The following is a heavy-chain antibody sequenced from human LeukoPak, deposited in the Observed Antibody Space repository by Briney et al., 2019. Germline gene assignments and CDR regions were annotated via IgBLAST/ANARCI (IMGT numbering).Heavy chain of an antibody. CDR2: INPSGGST. V-gene: IGHV1-46*01. J-gene: IGHJ2*01. CDR1: GGTFSSYT. CDR3: ARDSMPFRYFDL. Sequence: VASVKVSCKASGGTFSSYTISWVRQAPGQGPEWMGIINPSGGSTSYAQKFQGRVTMTRDTSTSTVYMELSSLRSEDTAVYYCARDSMPFRYFDLWARGTLVTVSS. D-gene: IGHD2/OR15-2a*01.